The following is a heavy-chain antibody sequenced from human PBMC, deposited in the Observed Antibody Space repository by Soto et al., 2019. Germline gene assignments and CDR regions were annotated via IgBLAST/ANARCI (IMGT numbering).Heavy chain of an antibody. CDR3: ARGSASKYVHLWYFDL. J-gene: IGHJ2*01. CDR1: EFTFDTYT. V-gene: IGHV3-21*01. D-gene: IGHD3-10*02. CDR2: ISATTTYK. Sequence: PGGSLRLSCTASEFTFDTYTMNWLRQVPGRGLEWVSSISATTTYKYYAASVAGRFTISRDSAKNSLYLQTNSLGAEDTAVYYCARGSASKYVHLWYFDLWGRGTLVTVSS.